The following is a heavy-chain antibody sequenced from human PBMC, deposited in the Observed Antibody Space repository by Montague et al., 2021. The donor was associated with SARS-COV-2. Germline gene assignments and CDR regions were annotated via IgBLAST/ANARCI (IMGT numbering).Heavy chain of an antibody. D-gene: IGHD4-17*01. J-gene: IGHJ3*02. V-gene: IGHV3-23*01. CDR1: GFTFSSYA. Sequence: SLRLSCAASGFTFSSYAMSWVRQAPGKGLEWVSAISGSGGSTYYADSVKGRFTISRDNSRNTLYLRMNSLRAEDTAVYYCAKTLMTTVTTWAFDIWGQGTMVTVSS. CDR2: ISGSGGST. CDR3: AKTLMTTVTTWAFDI.